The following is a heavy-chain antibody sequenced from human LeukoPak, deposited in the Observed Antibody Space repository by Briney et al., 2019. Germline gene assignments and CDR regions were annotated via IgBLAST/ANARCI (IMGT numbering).Heavy chain of an antibody. J-gene: IGHJ6*02. Sequence: ASVKVSCKASGYTFTSYGISWVRQAPGQGLEWMGWISAYNGNTNYAQKLQGRVTMTTDTSTSTAYMELRSLRSDDTAVYYCARDPVITMVRGVNHYYGMDVWGQGTTVTVSS. V-gene: IGHV1-18*01. D-gene: IGHD3-10*01. CDR1: GYTFTSYG. CDR3: ARDPVITMVRGVNHYYGMDV. CDR2: ISAYNGNT.